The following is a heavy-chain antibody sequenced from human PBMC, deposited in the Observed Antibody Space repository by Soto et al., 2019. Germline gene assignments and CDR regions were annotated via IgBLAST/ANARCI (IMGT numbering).Heavy chain of an antibody. D-gene: IGHD3-9*01. J-gene: IGHJ4*02. Sequence: GSLRLSCAASGFTFSTYWMSWVRQAPGKGLEWVSYISSSSSYTNYADSVKGRFTISRDNAKNSLYLQMNSLRAEDTAVYYCARTYYDILTGPDYWGQGTLVTVSS. CDR1: GFTFSTYW. CDR3: ARTYYDILTGPDY. V-gene: IGHV3-21*05. CDR2: ISSSSSYT.